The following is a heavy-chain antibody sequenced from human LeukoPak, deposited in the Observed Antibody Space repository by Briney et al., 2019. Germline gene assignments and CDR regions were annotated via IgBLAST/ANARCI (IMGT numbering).Heavy chain of an antibody. CDR2: ISGGGFST. Sequence: GGSLRLSCAASGFTFRSYAMNWVRQAPGKGLEWVSAISGGGFSTYYADSVKGRFTISRDNSQNTLYLQMNSLRAEDTAVYYCAKYVVVVAATHYFDYWGQGTLVTVSS. J-gene: IGHJ4*02. V-gene: IGHV3-23*01. D-gene: IGHD2-15*01. CDR1: GFTFRSYA. CDR3: AKYVVVVAATHYFDY.